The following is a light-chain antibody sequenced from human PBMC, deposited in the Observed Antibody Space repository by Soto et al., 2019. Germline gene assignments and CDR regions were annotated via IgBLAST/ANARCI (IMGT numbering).Light chain of an antibody. V-gene: IGLV2-14*01. CDR3: CSYTGSSTYV. J-gene: IGLJ1*01. Sequence: QSVLTQPASVSGSPGQSITISCTGTGSDVGGYNYVSWYQQYPGKAPKLMIYDVTNRPSGVSNRFSGSKSGNTAALIIFGLQAEDEADYYCCSYTGSSTYVFGTVTKLAVL. CDR2: DVT. CDR1: GSDVGGYNY.